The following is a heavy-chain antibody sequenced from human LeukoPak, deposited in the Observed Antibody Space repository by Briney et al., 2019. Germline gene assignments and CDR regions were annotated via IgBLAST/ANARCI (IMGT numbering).Heavy chain of an antibody. D-gene: IGHD2-2*01. Sequence: GESLKISCKGSGYSFTSYWIGWVRQMPGKGLEWMGIIYPGDSDTRYSPSFQGPLPISAATSIPPAYLQWSSLKASDTAMYYCASTNLLGYCSTTSCAFDYWGQGTLVTVSS. J-gene: IGHJ4*02. CDR3: ASTNLLGYCSTTSCAFDY. V-gene: IGHV5-51*01. CDR1: GYSFTSYW. CDR2: IYPGDSDT.